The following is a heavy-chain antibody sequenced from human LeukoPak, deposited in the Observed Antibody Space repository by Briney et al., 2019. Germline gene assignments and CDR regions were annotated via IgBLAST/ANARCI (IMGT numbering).Heavy chain of an antibody. CDR1: GFTFSSYA. J-gene: IGHJ4*02. Sequence: GGSLRLSCAASGFTFSSYAMSWVRQASGKGLEWVSAISGSGGSTYYADSVKGRFTISRDNSKNTLYLQMNSLRAEDTAVYYCAKDSTLYCSSTSCYPDYWGQGTLVTVSS. CDR3: AKDSTLYCSSTSCYPDY. D-gene: IGHD2-2*01. CDR2: ISGSGGST. V-gene: IGHV3-23*01.